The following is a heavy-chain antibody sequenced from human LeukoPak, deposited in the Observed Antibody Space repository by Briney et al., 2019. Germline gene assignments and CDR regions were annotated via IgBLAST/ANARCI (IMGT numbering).Heavy chain of an antibody. D-gene: IGHD2-2*01. V-gene: IGHV1-2*06. CDR2: INPNSGGT. Sequence: ASVKVSCKASGYTFTGYYMHWVRQAPGQGLEWMGRINPNSGGTNDAQKFQGRVTMTRDTSISTAYMELSRLRSDDTAVYYCARDPVPAATYFDYWGQGTLVTVSS. CDR1: GYTFTGYY. CDR3: ARDPVPAATYFDY. J-gene: IGHJ4*02.